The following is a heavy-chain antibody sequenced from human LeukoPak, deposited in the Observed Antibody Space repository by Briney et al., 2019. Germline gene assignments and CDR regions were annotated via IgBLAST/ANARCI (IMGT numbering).Heavy chain of an antibody. Sequence: PGGSLRLSCTAPGFPFITYGLHWVRQAPGKGLEWVAFIRFDGSTEYYADSVKGRFTISRDNSKNTLYLQMNSLRTEETAVYYCAKGPAMVRGTFDPWGQGTLVTVSS. D-gene: IGHD3-10*01. CDR3: AKGPAMVRGTFDP. CDR2: IRFDGSTE. J-gene: IGHJ5*02. V-gene: IGHV3-30*02. CDR1: GFPFITYG.